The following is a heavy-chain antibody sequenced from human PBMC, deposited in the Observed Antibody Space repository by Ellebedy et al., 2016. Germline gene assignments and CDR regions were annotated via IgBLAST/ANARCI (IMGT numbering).Heavy chain of an antibody. V-gene: IGHV3-30-3*01. D-gene: IGHD2-2*02. CDR2: ISYHGFNP. CDR3: ARADYTASSGLDGIGDY. Sequence: GGSLRLSCAASGFTFSTYAIHWVRQTPGKGLEWVAVISYHGFNPYYADSVKGRFTISRDNSMNMVYLQMNRLRPEDTAMYYCARADYTASSGLDGIGDYWGQGTLVTVSS. J-gene: IGHJ4*02. CDR1: GFTFSTYA.